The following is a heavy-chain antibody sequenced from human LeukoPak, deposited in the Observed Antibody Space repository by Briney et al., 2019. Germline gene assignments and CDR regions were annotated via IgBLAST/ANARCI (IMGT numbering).Heavy chain of an antibody. CDR3: ARGIITTVATFDY. D-gene: IGHD4-17*01. V-gene: IGHV4-59*01. CDR2: VYYSAST. CDR1: GGSISGYY. J-gene: IGHJ4*02. Sequence: PSETLSLTCTVSGGSISGYYWSWIRQPPGKGLEWIGYVYYSASTNYNPSLKSRVTISVDTSKKQFPLRLSSVTAADTAVYFCARGIITTVATFDYWGQGTLVTVSS.